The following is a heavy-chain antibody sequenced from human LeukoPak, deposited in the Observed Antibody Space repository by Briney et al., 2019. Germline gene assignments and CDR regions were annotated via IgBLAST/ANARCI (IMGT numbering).Heavy chain of an antibody. D-gene: IGHD4-17*01. CDR2: INGDGKST. Sequence: GGSLRLSCAASGFTFSGYWMHWVRQGPGKGLVWVSRINGDGKSTTYADSVKGRFTISRDNAKNTLYLQMNSLRAEDTAVYYCTRVGAVTYDYWGQGTLVTVSS. J-gene: IGHJ4*02. CDR1: GFTFSGYW. CDR3: TRVGAVTYDY. V-gene: IGHV3-74*01.